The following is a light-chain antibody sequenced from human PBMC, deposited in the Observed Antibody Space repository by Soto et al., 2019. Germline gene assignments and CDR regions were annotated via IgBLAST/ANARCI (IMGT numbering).Light chain of an antibody. CDR2: LGS. CDR3: GQGLATPLT. CDR1: QSILNSNGYNY. V-gene: IGKV2-28*01. J-gene: IGKJ4*01. Sequence: IVRTQSPLSLPVTPGEPASISCRSSQSILNSNGYNYLDWYLQKPGQSPQLLIYLGSNRASGVADRFRGSGSGTDFTLHISRVEADDVGFDYCGQGLATPLTFGGGTQVESK.